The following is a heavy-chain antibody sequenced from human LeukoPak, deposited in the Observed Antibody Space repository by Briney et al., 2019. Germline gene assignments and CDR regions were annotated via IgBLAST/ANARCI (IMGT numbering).Heavy chain of an antibody. J-gene: IGHJ6*03. Sequence: ASVKVSCKASGGTFSSYAISWVRQAPGQGLEWMGGIIPIFGTANYAQKFQGRVTITADESTSTAYMELSSLRSEDTAVYYCARAEVHLLWLLNYYYMDVWGKGTTVTVSS. V-gene: IGHV1-69*13. CDR3: ARAEVHLLWLLNYYYMDV. CDR2: IIPIFGTA. CDR1: GGTFSSYA. D-gene: IGHD5-18*01.